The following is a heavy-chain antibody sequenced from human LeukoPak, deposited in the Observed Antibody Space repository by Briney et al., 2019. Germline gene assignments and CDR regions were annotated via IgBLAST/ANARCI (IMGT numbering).Heavy chain of an antibody. CDR2: IDSDGSST. D-gene: IGHD1-14*01. CDR1: GFTFSTYW. Sequence: GGSLRLSCATSGFTFSTYWMHWVRQAPGKGLVWVSRIDSDGSSTSYADSVKGRSTISRDNAKNTLYVQMNSLRAEDTAVYYCARDHIRSLDYWGQGTLVTVSS. CDR3: ARDHIRSLDY. V-gene: IGHV3-74*01. J-gene: IGHJ4*02.